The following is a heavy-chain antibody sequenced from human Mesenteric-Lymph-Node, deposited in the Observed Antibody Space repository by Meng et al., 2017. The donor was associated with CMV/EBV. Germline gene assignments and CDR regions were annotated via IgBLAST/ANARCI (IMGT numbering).Heavy chain of an antibody. V-gene: IGHV3-23*01. D-gene: IGHD6-6*01. CDR2: ISGSGDST. J-gene: IGHJ4*02. CDR3: AKDRSSSSYFDY. Sequence: GGSLRLSCAVSGFTFSTYAMNWVRQAPGKGLEWVSGISGSGDSTYYAGSVKGRLTISRDNSKNMLYLQMNSLRAEDTAVYYCAKDRSSSSYFDYWGQGTLVTVSS. CDR1: GFTFSTYA.